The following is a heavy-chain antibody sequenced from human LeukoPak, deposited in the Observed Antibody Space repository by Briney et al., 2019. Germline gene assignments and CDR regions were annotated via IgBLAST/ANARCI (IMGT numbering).Heavy chain of an antibody. J-gene: IGHJ4*02. CDR3: ARQPISGSYWGYFDY. Sequence: PSETLSLTCSVSGDSITGYYWNWIRQVAGKGLEWIGRIYTSGSTTYNPSLQSRVTMSIDTSKSRFSLQLTSVTAADTAVYYCARQPISGSYWGYFDYWGQGTLVTVSS. CDR1: GDSITGYY. CDR2: IYTSGST. V-gene: IGHV4-4*07. D-gene: IGHD1-26*01.